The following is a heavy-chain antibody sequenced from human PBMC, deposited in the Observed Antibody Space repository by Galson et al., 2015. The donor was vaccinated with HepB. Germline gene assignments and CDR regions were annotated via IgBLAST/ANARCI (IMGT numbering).Heavy chain of an antibody. CDR3: VKATLPYCTGGSCYPFDY. CDR2: VTYNGNNK. D-gene: IGHD2-15*01. Sequence: SLRLSCAASGFTFKNYALHWVRQAPGKGLEWMAGVTYNGNNKYYADSVRGRFTISRENSKNTLYLQMNSLRAEDTAVYYCVKATLPYCTGGSCYPFDYWGQGTLVTVSS. CDR1: GFTFKNYA. V-gene: IGHV3-30-3*01. J-gene: IGHJ4*02.